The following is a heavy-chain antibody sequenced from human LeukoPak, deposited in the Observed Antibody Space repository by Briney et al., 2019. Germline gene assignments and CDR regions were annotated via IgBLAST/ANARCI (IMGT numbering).Heavy chain of an antibody. CDR3: ARDWDYYDSSGYYYEYYAFDI. CDR1: GGTFSSYA. D-gene: IGHD3-22*01. V-gene: IGHV1-69*04. CDR2: IIPILGIA. Sequence: ASVKVSCKASGGTFSSYAISWVRQAPGQGLEWMGRIIPILGIANYAQKFQGRVTITADKSTSTAYMELGSLRSEDTAVYYCARDWDYYDSSGYYYEYYAFDIWGQGTMVTVSS. J-gene: IGHJ3*02.